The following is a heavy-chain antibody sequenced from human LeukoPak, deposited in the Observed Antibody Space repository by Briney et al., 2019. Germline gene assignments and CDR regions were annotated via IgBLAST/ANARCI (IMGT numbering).Heavy chain of an antibody. CDR2: LSNTGNI. J-gene: IGHJ4*02. D-gene: IGHD5-18*01. V-gene: IGHV3-48*01. CDR3: ARRGDTPMIGDH. Sequence: GGSLRLSCAASGFTFSSYGMNWVCQAPGKGLEWLSYLSNTGNIHYAQSVKGRFTISRDNAKNSLYLQMDGLRAEDTAVYYCARRGDTPMIGDHWGQGILVTVAS. CDR1: GFTFSSYG.